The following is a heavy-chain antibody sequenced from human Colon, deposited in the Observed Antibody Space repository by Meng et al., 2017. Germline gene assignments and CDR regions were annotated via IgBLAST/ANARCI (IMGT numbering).Heavy chain of an antibody. J-gene: IGHJ4*02. CDR2: AST. CDR1: GGSVSSAGYQ. Sequence: QVQSHEPVPGLVGPSRTLSLICSVSGGSVSSAGYQWSWIRQPPGKGLEWIGYASTNYNPSLKSRVTISVDTSKNQFSLRLTSVTAADTAVYYCARDHMGSLDYWGQGILVTVSS. V-gene: IGHV4-61*08. CDR3: ARDHMGSLDY. D-gene: IGHD1-26*01.